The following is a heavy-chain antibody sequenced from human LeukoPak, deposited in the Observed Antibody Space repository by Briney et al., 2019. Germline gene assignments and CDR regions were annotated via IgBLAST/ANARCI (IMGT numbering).Heavy chain of an antibody. CDR1: GFTFSSYW. CDR3: ARDDGSSWYGEGYFDY. Sequence: HPGGSLRLSCAASGFTFSSYWMSWVRQAPGRGLEWVAAISYDGSNKYYADSVKGRFTISRDNSKNTLYLQMNSLRAEDTALYYCARDDGSSWYGEGYFDYWGQGTLVTVSS. D-gene: IGHD6-13*01. CDR2: ISYDGSNK. J-gene: IGHJ4*02. V-gene: IGHV3-30*03.